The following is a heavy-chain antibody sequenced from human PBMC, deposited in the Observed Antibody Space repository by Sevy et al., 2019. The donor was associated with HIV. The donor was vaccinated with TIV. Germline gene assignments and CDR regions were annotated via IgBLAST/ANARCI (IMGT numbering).Heavy chain of an antibody. Sequence: SETLSLTCTVSGGSISSGGYYWSWIRQHPGKGLEWMGYIYYSGSTYYNPSLKSRVTISVDTSKNQFSLKLSSVTAADTAVYYCARGLWGSYSGNWFDPWGQGTLVTVSS. CDR2: IYYSGST. CDR1: GGSISSGGYY. D-gene: IGHD1-26*01. J-gene: IGHJ5*02. CDR3: ARGLWGSYSGNWFDP. V-gene: IGHV4-31*03.